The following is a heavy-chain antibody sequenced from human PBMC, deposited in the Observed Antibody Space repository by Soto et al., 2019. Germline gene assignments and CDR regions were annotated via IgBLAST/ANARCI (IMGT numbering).Heavy chain of an antibody. J-gene: IGHJ4*02. V-gene: IGHV4-30-4*01. CDR1: GGSISSGDYY. Sequence: SETLSLTCTVSGGSISSGDYYWSWIRQPPGKGLEWIGYIYYSGSTYYNPSLKSRVTISVDTSKNQFSLKLSSVTAADTAVYYCASQPTYYYDSSGYFPYYWGQGTLVTAPQ. CDR3: ASQPTYYYDSSGYFPYY. CDR2: IYYSGST. D-gene: IGHD3-22*01.